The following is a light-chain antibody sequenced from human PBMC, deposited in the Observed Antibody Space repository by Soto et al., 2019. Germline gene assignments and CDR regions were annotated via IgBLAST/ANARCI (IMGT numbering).Light chain of an antibody. CDR2: AVD. CDR3: SSYTRSSIWV. V-gene: IGLV2-14*01. Sequence: QSALAQPASVSGSPGESITISCSGTTSDVGRHNFVSWFQQHPGKAPKMMIYAVDQRPSGVSIRFSGSKSGNTASLTISGLQTEYEDDYYCSSYTRSSIWVFGGGTK. CDR1: TSDVGRHNF. J-gene: IGLJ3*02.